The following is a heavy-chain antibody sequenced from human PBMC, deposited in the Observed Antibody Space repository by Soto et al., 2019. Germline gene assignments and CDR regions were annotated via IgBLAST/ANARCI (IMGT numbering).Heavy chain of an antibody. D-gene: IGHD3-22*01. CDR1: GFTFSSYS. V-gene: IGHV3-21*01. CDR3: ASEGYDSSGYYRFGFDY. CDR2: ISSSSSYI. J-gene: IGHJ4*02. Sequence: PGGSLRLSCAASGFTFSSYSMNWVRQAPGKGLEWVSSISSSSSYIYYADSVKGRFTISRDNAKNSLYLQMNSPRAEDTAVYYRASEGYDSSGYYRFGFDYWGQGTLVTVSS.